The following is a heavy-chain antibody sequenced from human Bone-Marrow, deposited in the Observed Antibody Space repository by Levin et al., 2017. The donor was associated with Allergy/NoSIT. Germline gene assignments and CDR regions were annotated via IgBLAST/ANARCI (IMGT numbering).Heavy chain of an antibody. CDR2: ITWNSRTL. Sequence: SLKISCAASGFTFDDYAMHWVRQLPGKGLEWVSGITWNSRTLGSADSVKGRFIISRDNAKNSLYLQMNSLRLEDTALYYCAKDIDGTGIAADGAFDSWGQGALITVSS. D-gene: IGHD6-13*01. V-gene: IGHV3-9*01. CDR3: AKDIDGTGIAADGAFDS. CDR1: GFTFDDYA. J-gene: IGHJ5*01.